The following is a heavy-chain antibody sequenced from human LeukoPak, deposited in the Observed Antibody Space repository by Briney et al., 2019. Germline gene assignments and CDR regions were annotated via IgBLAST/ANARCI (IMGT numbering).Heavy chain of an antibody. CDR3: GRRYSTNWGHDY. CDR1: GFTVSNSY. D-gene: IGHD6-13*01. CDR2: IYSGGSR. V-gene: IGHV3-53*01. J-gene: IGHJ4*02. Sequence: GGSLRLSCAASGFTVSNSYMSWVRQAPGKGLEWVSVIYSGGSRYYADSVKGRFSISRDNSKNTLYLQMNSLRAEDTAVYYCGRRYSTNWGHDYWGQGTLVTVSS.